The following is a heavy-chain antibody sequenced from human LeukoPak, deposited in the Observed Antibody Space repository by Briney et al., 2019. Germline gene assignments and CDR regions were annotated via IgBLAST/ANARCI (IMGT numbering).Heavy chain of an antibody. CDR1: GYTFTGYY. CDR2: INPNTGGT. Sequence: ASVKVSCKASGYTFTGYYMHWVRQAPGQGLEWMGWINPNTGGTNYAQNFQGRVTMTRDTSISTAYMELSRLSSDDTAVYHCARTSMYSSGWANWFAPWGQGTLVTVSS. D-gene: IGHD6-19*01. J-gene: IGHJ5*02. CDR3: ARTSMYSSGWANWFAP. V-gene: IGHV1-2*02.